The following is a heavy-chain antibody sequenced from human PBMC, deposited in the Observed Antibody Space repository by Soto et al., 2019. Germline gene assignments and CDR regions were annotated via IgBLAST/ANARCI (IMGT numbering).Heavy chain of an antibody. V-gene: IGHV1-3*01. Sequence: QVRLVQSGAEVKRPGASVKVSCRASGYTFVDYALHWVRQAPGQGLEWVGWMNPNTANIKYSHKLEDRVSITRDTATSTAYMELRGLRSEDTAVYFCTREAIVAENWFDPWGQGTLVTVSS. CDR2: MNPNTANI. J-gene: IGHJ5*02. CDR1: GYTFVDYA. D-gene: IGHD5-12*01. CDR3: TREAIVAENWFDP.